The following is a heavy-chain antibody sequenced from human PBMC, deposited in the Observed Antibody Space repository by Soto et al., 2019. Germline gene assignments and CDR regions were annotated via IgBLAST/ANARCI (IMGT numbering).Heavy chain of an antibody. J-gene: IGHJ6*03. V-gene: IGHV3-23*01. CDR3: AKQAGELYNYYYYYYMDV. CDR2: ISGSGGST. CDR1: GFTFSSYA. D-gene: IGHD3-10*01. Sequence: GGSLRLSCAASGFTFSSYAMSWVRQAPGKGLEWVSAISGSGGSTYYADSVKGRFTISRDNSKNTLYLQMNSLRAEDTAVYYCAKQAGELYNYYYYYYMDVWGKGTTVTVSS.